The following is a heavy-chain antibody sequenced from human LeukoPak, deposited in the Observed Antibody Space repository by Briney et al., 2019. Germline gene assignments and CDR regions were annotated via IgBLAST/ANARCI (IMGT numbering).Heavy chain of an antibody. CDR2: ISWDGGST. D-gene: IGHD2-2*01. J-gene: IGHJ4*02. CDR1: GFTFDDYA. CDR3: ASLSSTSDYFDY. Sequence: GGSPRLSCAASGFTFDDYAMHWVRQAPGKGLEWVSLISWDGGSTYYADSVKGRFTISRDNSKNSLYLQMKSLRAEDTALYYCASLSSTSDYFDYWGQGTLVTVSS. V-gene: IGHV3-43D*03.